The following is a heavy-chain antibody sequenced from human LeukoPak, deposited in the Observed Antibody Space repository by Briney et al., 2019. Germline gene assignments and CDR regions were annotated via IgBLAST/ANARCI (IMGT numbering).Heavy chain of an antibody. J-gene: IGHJ4*02. CDR1: GFTFISYT. Sequence: GGSLRLSWAAYGFTFISYTISWVRQAPGKGLEWVSAISGSGGSTYYADSVKGRFTISIDNSKNTLYLQMNSLRAEDTAVYYCAKSRGMDDEDSSGYYPFDYCGQGTLVTVSS. CDR2: ISGSGGST. CDR3: AKSRGMDDEDSSGYYPFDY. V-gene: IGHV3-23*01. D-gene: IGHD3-22*01.